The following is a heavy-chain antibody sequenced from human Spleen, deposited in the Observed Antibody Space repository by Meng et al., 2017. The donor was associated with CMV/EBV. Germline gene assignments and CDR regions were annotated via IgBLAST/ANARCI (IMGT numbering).Heavy chain of an antibody. J-gene: IGHJ4*02. CDR1: GGTFSSYT. Sequence: SVKVSCKASGGTFSSYTISWVRQAPGQGLEWMGRIIPILGIANYAQKFQGRVTMTTDTSTSTAYMELRSLRSDDTAVYSCARTPLSQWLGEQGYLDYWGQGTLVTVSS. CDR2: IIPILGIA. D-gene: IGHD3-10*01. V-gene: IGHV1-69*02. CDR3: ARTPLSQWLGEQGYLDY.